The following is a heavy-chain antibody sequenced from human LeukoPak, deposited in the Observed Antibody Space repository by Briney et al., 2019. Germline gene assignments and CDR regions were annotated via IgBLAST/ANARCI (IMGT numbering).Heavy chain of an antibody. CDR3: ARLREATEGFFDY. CDR1: GYSFTSYW. Sequence: PGESLKISCKGSGYSFTSYWIGWVRHMPGKGLEWMGIIYPGDSDTRYSPSFRGQVPISADKSISTAYLQWSSLKASDTAMYYCARLREATEGFFDYWGQGTLVTVSS. CDR2: IYPGDSDT. D-gene: IGHD1-26*01. V-gene: IGHV5-51*01. J-gene: IGHJ4*02.